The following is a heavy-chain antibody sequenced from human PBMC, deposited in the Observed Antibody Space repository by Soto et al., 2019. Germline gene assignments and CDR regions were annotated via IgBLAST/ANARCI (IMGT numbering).Heavy chain of an antibody. V-gene: IGHV3-30-3*01. J-gene: IGHJ4*02. CDR3: ARDEGDGYNFAYYFDY. CDR1: GFTFSSYV. D-gene: IGHD5-12*01. Sequence: QVQLVESGGGVVQPGRSLRLSCAASGFTFSSYVMHWVRQAPGKGLEWVAVISYDGSNKYYADSVKGRFTISRDNSKNTLYLQMNSLRAEDTAVYYCARDEGDGYNFAYYFDYWGQGTLVTVSS. CDR2: ISYDGSNK.